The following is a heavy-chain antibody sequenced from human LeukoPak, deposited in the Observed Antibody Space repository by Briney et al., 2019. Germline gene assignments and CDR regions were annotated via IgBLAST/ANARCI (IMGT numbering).Heavy chain of an antibody. D-gene: IGHD6-19*01. Sequence: GGSLRLSCADAGFTFSSYAMSWVRQAPGKGLEWVSAISGSGGSTYYADSVKGRFTISRDNSKNTLYLQMNSLRAEDTAVYYCAKITPHYSSGWYGKYFDYWGQGTLVTVSS. CDR3: AKITPHYSSGWYGKYFDY. CDR2: ISGSGGST. V-gene: IGHV3-23*01. CDR1: GFTFSSYA. J-gene: IGHJ4*02.